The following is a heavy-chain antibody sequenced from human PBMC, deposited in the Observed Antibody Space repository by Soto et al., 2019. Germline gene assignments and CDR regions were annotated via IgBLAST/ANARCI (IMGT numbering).Heavy chain of an antibody. J-gene: IGHJ6*02. D-gene: IGHD3-9*01. Sequence: GGSLRHSCAASGFTFSSYGMHWVRQAPGKGLEWVAVIWYDGSNKYYADSVKGRFTISRDNSKNTLYLQMNSLRAEDTVVYYCARDYDILTGYSHGMDVWGQGTTVTVSS. CDR2: IWYDGSNK. CDR1: GFTFSSYG. V-gene: IGHV3-33*01. CDR3: ARDYDILTGYSHGMDV.